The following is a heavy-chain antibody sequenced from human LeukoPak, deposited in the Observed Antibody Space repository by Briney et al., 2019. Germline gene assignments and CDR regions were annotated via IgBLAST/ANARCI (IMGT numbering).Heavy chain of an antibody. V-gene: IGHV3-48*04. CDR1: GFTFSSYS. D-gene: IGHD5-12*01. Sequence: GGSLRLSCAASGFTFSSYSMNWVRQAPGKGLEWVSYISSSGSTIYYADSVKGRFTISRDNAKNSLYLQMNSLRADDTAVYYCARSRGVATIPYGMDVWGQGTTVTVSS. CDR3: ARSRGVATIPYGMDV. CDR2: ISSSGSTI. J-gene: IGHJ6*02.